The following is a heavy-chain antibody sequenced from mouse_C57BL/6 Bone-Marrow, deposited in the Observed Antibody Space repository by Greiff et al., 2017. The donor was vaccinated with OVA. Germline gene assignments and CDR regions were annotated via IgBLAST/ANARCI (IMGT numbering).Heavy chain of an antibody. Sequence: EVKLMESEGGLVQPGSSMKLSCTASGFTFSDYYMAWVRQVPEKGLEWVANINYDGSSTYYLDSLKSRFIISRDNAKNILYLQMSSLKSEDTDTYYCARDLWYFDVWGTGTTVTVSS. CDR3: ARDLWYFDV. CDR2: INYDGSST. V-gene: IGHV5-16*01. CDR1: GFTFSDYY. J-gene: IGHJ1*03.